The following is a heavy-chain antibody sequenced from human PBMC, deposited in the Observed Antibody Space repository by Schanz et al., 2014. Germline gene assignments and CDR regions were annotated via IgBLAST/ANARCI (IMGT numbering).Heavy chain of an antibody. J-gene: IGHJ4*02. Sequence: QVQVVQSGPEVKEPGASVKVSCEASRYTFNTYGLNWVRQAPGQGLEWMGWISAYTNNTNYAQKFQGWVTMTRDTSTSTVYMELSSLRSEDTAVYYCARDGVDAAAGGNYWGQGTLVTVSS. CDR1: RYTFNTYG. V-gene: IGHV1-18*01. CDR3: ARDGVDAAAGGNY. CDR2: ISAYTNNT. D-gene: IGHD6-13*01.